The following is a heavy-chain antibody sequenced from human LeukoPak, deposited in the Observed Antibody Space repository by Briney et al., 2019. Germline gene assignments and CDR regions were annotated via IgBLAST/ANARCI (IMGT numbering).Heavy chain of an antibody. CDR1: GGTFSSYA. J-gene: IGHJ3*02. V-gene: IGHV1-69*04. CDR3: ARLDNSGYDLSGAFDI. D-gene: IGHD5-12*01. CDR2: IIPILGIA. Sequence: SVKVSCKASGGTFSSYAISWVRQAPGQGLEWMGRIIPILGIANYAQKFQGRVTITADKSTSTAYMELSSLRSEDTAVYYCARLDNSGYDLSGAFDIWGQGTMVTVSS.